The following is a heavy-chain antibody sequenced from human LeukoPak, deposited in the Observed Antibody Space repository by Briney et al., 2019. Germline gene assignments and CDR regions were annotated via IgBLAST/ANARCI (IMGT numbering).Heavy chain of an antibody. Sequence: GGSLRLSCAASGFAFSNYWIHWVRQVPGKGLVWVSRVSGDGGVTNHADSVKGRFTISRDNAKNTLHLQMNSLRADDTAVYYCARAKPADFDLWGRGTLVTVSS. CDR3: ARAKPADFDL. CDR1: GFAFSNYW. J-gene: IGHJ2*01. CDR2: VSGDGGVT. V-gene: IGHV3-74*01.